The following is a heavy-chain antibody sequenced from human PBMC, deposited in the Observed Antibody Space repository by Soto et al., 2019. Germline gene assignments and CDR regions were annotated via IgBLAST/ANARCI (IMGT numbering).Heavy chain of an antibody. CDR1: GFTFGDYA. V-gene: IGHV3-49*04. D-gene: IGHD3-22*01. CDR2: IRSKAYGGTT. CDR3: TRDRYYDSSGPDY. Sequence: SLRLSCTASGFTFGDYAMSWVHQAPGKGLEWVGFIRSKAYGGTTEYAASVKGRFTISRDDSRSIAYLQMNSLKTEDTAVYYCTRDRYYDSSGPDYWGQGTLVTVSS. J-gene: IGHJ4*02.